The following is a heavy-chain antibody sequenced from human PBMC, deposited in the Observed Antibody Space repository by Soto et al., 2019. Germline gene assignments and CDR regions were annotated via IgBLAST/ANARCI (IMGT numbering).Heavy chain of an antibody. V-gene: IGHV3-23*01. D-gene: IGHD4-17*01. Sequence: PGGSLRLSCAASGFTFSSYAMSWVRQAPGKGLEWVSAISGSGGSTYYADSVKGRFTISRDNSKNTLYLQMNSLRAEDTAVYYCAKDPAPLRYGFNVDYFDYWGQGTLVTVSS. CDR3: AKDPAPLRYGFNVDYFDY. CDR1: GFTFSSYA. J-gene: IGHJ4*02. CDR2: ISGSGGST.